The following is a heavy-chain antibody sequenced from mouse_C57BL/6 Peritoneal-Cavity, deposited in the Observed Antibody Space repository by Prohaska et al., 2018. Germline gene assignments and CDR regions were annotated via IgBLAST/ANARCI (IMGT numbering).Heavy chain of an antibody. J-gene: IGHJ1*03. V-gene: IGHV11-2*01. CDR3: RRYGNYWYFDV. CDR2: INSDGSAI. Sequence: EVQLLETGGGLVQPGGSRGLSCEGSGFTFSGFWMSWVRQTPGKTLEWIGDINSDGSAINYAPSIKDRFTIVRDNDKSTLYLQRSNVRSEDTATYFCRRYGNYWYFDVWGTGTTVTVSS. D-gene: IGHD2-1*01. CDR1: GFTFSGFW.